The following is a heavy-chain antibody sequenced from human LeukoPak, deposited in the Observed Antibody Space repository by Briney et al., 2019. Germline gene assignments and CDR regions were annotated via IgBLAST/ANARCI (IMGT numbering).Heavy chain of an antibody. CDR2: ISRGGVIT. J-gene: IGHJ4*02. CDR1: GFTFSDYA. D-gene: IGHD7-27*01. V-gene: IGHV3-23*01. Sequence: GGSLRLSCAASGFTFSDYAINWVRQAPGKGLEWVSSISRGGVITYYADSVKGRFTISRDNSNNTLYLHMNSLTAEDTAVYYCVSRAGSPWGPFDDWGQGTLVTFSS. CDR3: VSRAGSPWGPFDD.